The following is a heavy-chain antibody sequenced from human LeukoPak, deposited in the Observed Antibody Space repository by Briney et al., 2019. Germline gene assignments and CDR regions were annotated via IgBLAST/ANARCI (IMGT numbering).Heavy chain of an antibody. J-gene: IGHJ4*02. V-gene: IGHV3-30*04. Sequence: GGSLRLSCAASGFTFSSYAMHWVRQAPGKGLEWVAVISYDGSNKYYADSVKGRFTISRDNSKNTLYLQMNSLRAEDTAVYYCARDPIAAPPDTFCFDYWGQGTLVTVSS. CDR3: ARDPIAAPPDTFCFDY. CDR1: GFTFSSYA. CDR2: ISYDGSNK. D-gene: IGHD6-13*01.